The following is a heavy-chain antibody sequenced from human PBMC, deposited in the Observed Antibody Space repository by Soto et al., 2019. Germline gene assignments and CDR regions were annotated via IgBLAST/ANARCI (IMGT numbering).Heavy chain of an antibody. CDR2: ISYDGSNK. Sequence: QPGGSLRLSCAASGFTFSSYTMHWVRQAPGKGLEWVAVISYDGSNKYYADSVKGRFTISRDNSKNTLYLQMNSLRAEETAVYYCAGSSTYYYDSSGYYYEGSPLDYWGQGT. J-gene: IGHJ4*02. CDR1: GFTFSSYT. D-gene: IGHD3-22*01. CDR3: AGSSTYYYDSSGYYYEGSPLDY. V-gene: IGHV3-30-3*01.